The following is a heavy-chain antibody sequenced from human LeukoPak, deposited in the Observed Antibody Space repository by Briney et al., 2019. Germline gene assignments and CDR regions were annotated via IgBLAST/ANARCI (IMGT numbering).Heavy chain of an antibody. Sequence: GGLRLSSAASAVTFSAYGMSWLRHAPGKGRERGSAITYRSGNTYYADSVKGGFTISRENSKNTLYLQMNSLRAEDTVLYYCAKDGTGCGGDCYSDYWGEGTLVTVSS. J-gene: IGHJ4*02. CDR3: AKDGTGCGGDCYSDY. CDR2: ITYRSGNT. D-gene: IGHD2-21*02. V-gene: IGHV3-23*01. CDR1: AVTFSAYG.